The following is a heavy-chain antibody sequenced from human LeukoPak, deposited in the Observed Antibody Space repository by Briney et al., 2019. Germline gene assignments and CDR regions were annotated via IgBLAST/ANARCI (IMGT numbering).Heavy chain of an antibody. V-gene: IGHV1-46*01. CDR3: ARDSSGGFDY. D-gene: IGHD6-19*01. Sequence: ASVKVSCKASGYTFTRYYMHWVRQAPGQGLEWMGFINPSGGSTSYAQNFQGRVTMTRDMSTSTVYMELSSLRSEDTAVYYCARDSSGGFDYWGQGTLVTVSS. J-gene: IGHJ4*02. CDR2: INPSGGST. CDR1: GYTFTRYY.